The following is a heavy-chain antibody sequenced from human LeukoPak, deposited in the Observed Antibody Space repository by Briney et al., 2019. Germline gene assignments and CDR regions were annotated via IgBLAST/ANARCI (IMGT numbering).Heavy chain of an antibody. D-gene: IGHD2-15*01. Sequence: ASVKVSCKASGYTFTGYYMHWVRQAPGQGLEWMGWINPNSGGTNYAQKFQGRVTMTRDTSISTAYMELSGLRSGDTAVYYCARAVVVVAAMGLSFGCWFDPWGQGTLVTVSP. CDR3: ARAVVVVAAMGLSFGCWFDP. CDR2: INPNSGGT. V-gene: IGHV1-2*02. CDR1: GYTFTGYY. J-gene: IGHJ5*02.